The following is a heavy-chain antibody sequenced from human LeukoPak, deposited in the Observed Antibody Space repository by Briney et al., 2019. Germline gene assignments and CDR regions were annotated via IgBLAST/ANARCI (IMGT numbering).Heavy chain of an antibody. CDR1: GGSFSGYY. Sequence: PSETLSLTCAVYGGSFSGYYWSWIRQPPGKGLEWIGEINHSGSTNYNPSLKSRVTISVDTSKNQFSLKLSSVTAADTAVYYCARGGNCSGTSCPGLTDYWGQGTLVTVSS. D-gene: IGHD2-2*01. CDR2: INHSGST. J-gene: IGHJ4*02. V-gene: IGHV4-34*01. CDR3: ARGGNCSGTSCPGLTDY.